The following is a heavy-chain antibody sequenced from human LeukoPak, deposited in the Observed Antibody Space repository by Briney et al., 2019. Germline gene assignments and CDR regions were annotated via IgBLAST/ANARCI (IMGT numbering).Heavy chain of an antibody. D-gene: IGHD3-3*01. V-gene: IGHV3-30*02. Sequence: PGGSLRLSCAASGFTFSSYAMHWVRQAPGKGLEWVAFIRYDGSNKYYADSVKGRFTISRDNSKNTLYLQMNSLRAEDTAVYYCAKDRTAYYDFWSGSQHWGQGTLVTVSS. CDR1: GFTFSSYA. CDR2: IRYDGSNK. CDR3: AKDRTAYYDFWSGSQH. J-gene: IGHJ1*01.